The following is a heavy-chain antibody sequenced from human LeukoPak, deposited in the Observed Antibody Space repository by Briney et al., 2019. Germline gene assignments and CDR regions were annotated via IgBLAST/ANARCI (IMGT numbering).Heavy chain of an antibody. J-gene: IGHJ6*03. CDR3: ARDKSTVTIYYYYYMDV. CDR2: ISSSGSTI. V-gene: IGHV3-48*03. CDR1: GFTFSSYE. D-gene: IGHD4-17*01. Sequence: GGSLRLSCAASGFTFSSYEMNWVRQAPGKGLEWVSYISSSGSTIYYADSVKGRFTISRDNAKNSLYLQMNSLRAEDTALYYCARDKSTVTIYYYYYMDVWGKGTAVTVSS.